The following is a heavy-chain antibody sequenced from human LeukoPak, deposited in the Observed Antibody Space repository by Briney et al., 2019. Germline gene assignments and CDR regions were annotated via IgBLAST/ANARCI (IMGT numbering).Heavy chain of an antibody. Sequence: GGSLRLSCAASGFTFSSYAMSWVRQAPGKGLDWVSAISGSGGSTYYADSVKGRFTISRDKSKNTLYLQMNSLRAEDTAVYYCAKSDWFDLIIDFDYWGQGALVTVSS. CDR1: GFTFSSYA. D-gene: IGHD3-9*01. V-gene: IGHV3-23*01. CDR2: ISGSGGST. CDR3: AKSDWFDLIIDFDY. J-gene: IGHJ4*02.